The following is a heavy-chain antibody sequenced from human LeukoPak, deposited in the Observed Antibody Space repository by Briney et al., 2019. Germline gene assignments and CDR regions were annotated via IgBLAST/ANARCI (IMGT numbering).Heavy chain of an antibody. CDR2: IKQDGSQK. D-gene: IGHD3-16*02. Sequence: GGSLRLSCAASGFTFSNYWMSWVRQAPGKGLEWVANIKQDGSQKYYVDSVKGRFTISRDNAKNSLYLQMNSLRAEDTAVYYCARGKVYDYVWGSYRSPAGFDPWGQGTLVTVSS. CDR1: GFTFSNYW. J-gene: IGHJ5*02. CDR3: ARGKVYDYVWGSYRSPAGFDP. V-gene: IGHV3-7*01.